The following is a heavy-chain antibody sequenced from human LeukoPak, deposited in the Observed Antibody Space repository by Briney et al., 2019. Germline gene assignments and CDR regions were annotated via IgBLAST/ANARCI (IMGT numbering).Heavy chain of an antibody. Sequence: GRSLRLSCEASGFTFSTYGMHWVRQAPGKGLEWVAAIWYDGGNKYYADSVKGRFAISRDNSKNTLDLQMNSLRAEDTAEYYCARGRRSTGDTSWYFDSWGQGTLVTVSS. V-gene: IGHV3-33*08. J-gene: IGHJ4*02. D-gene: IGHD1-26*01. CDR3: ARGRRSTGDTSWYFDS. CDR1: GFTFSTYG. CDR2: IWYDGGNK.